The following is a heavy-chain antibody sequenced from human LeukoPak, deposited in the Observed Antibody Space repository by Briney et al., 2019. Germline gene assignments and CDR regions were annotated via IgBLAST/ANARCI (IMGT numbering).Heavy chain of an antibody. D-gene: IGHD3-22*01. J-gene: IGHJ4*02. CDR3: ARTYYYDSSGYIHFDY. Sequence: SETLSLTCTVSGGSISSGDHYWSWIRQPPGKGLEWIGYIYYSGSTYYNPSLKSRVTISVDTSKNQFSLKLSSVTAADTAVYYCARTYYYDSSGYIHFDYWGQGTLVTVSS. CDR2: IYYSGST. CDR1: GGSISSGDHY. V-gene: IGHV4-30-4*08.